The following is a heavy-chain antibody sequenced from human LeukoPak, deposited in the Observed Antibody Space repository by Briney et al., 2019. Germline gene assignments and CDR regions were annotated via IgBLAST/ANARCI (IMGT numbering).Heavy chain of an antibody. J-gene: IGHJ4*02. Sequence: SETLSLTCTVSGGSISSYYWSWLRQPPGKGLEGLGYIYYSGSTNYNPSLKSRGTSSVDTSKIQFSLKLSCVTAADTAVYYCARGPYCSSTSCSSYFDYWGRGTLVTVSS. CDR1: GGSISSYY. V-gene: IGHV4-59*01. CDR2: IYYSGST. D-gene: IGHD2-2*01. CDR3: ARGPYCSSTSCSSYFDY.